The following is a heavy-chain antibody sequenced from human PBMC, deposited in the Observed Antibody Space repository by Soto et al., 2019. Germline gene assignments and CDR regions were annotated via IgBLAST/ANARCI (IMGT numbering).Heavy chain of an antibody. CDR1: GFTFSSYG. J-gene: IGHJ4*02. D-gene: IGHD2-15*01. V-gene: IGHV3-30*18. CDR3: AKEDCTGGRCSDFDY. CDR2: ISYDGSNK. Sequence: QVQLVESGGGLVQPGRSLRLSCAASGFTFSSYGMHWVRQAPGKGLEWVAVISYDGSNKYYADSVKSRFTISRDTSKNTLYLQMNSMRAEATAVYYCAKEDCTGGRCSDFDYWGQGTLVTVSS.